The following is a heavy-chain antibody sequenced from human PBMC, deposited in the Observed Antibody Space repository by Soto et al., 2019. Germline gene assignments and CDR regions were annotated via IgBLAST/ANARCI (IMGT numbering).Heavy chain of an antibody. V-gene: IGHV4-39*01. Sequence: SETLSLTCTVSGGSIRSSDHYWGWIRQPPGKSLEWIGSIYYSGVTYYKPSLKSRVTISVDTSQNQFSLRLNSVTAADTAVYYCARQWEVFGSHGLDPWGQGTLVTVSS. CDR1: GGSIRSSDHY. D-gene: IGHD1-26*01. J-gene: IGHJ5*02. CDR3: ARQWEVFGSHGLDP. CDR2: IYYSGVT.